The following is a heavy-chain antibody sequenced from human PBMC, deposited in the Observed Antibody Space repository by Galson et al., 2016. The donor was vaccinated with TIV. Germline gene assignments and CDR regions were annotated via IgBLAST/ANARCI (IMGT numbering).Heavy chain of an antibody. CDR2: ISYDGSNK. CDR1: GFAFSRYS. D-gene: IGHD3-16*01. V-gene: IGHV3-30-3*01. CDR3: ARTLPVYSYGDIDVSDI. J-gene: IGHJ3*02. Sequence: LRLSCAASGFAFSRYSIHWVRQAPGKGLEWVAVISYDGSNKYYADSVKGRFTISRDNSKNTLYLQMNSLGPEDTAIYYCARTLPVYSYGDIDVSDIWGQGTMVTVAS.